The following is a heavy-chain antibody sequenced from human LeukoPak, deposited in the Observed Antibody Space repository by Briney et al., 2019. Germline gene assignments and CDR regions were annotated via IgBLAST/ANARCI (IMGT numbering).Heavy chain of an antibody. V-gene: IGHV4-59*01. CDR3: ARGTIVGATHNWFDP. CDR2: IYYSGST. CDR1: GGSISSYY. Sequence: SETLSLTCTVSGGSISSYYWSWIRQPPGKGLEWIWYIYYSGSTNYNPSLKSRVTISVDTSKNQFSLKLSSVTAADTAVYYCARGTIVGATHNWFDPWGQGTLVAVSS. D-gene: IGHD1-26*01. J-gene: IGHJ5*02.